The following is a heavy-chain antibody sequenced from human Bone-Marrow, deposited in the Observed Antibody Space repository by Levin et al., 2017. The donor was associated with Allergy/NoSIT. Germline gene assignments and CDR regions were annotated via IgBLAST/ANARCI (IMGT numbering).Heavy chain of an antibody. CDR1: GFTVSSNY. J-gene: IGHJ6*02. Sequence: GGSLRLSCAASGFTVSSNYMSWVRQAPGKGLEWVSVIYSGGSTYYADSVKGRFTISRDNSKNTLYLQMNSLRAEDTAVYYCARERGDRYYYYGMDVWGQGTTVTVSS. D-gene: IGHD3-16*01. V-gene: IGHV3-53*01. CDR3: ARERGDRYYYYGMDV. CDR2: IYSGGST.